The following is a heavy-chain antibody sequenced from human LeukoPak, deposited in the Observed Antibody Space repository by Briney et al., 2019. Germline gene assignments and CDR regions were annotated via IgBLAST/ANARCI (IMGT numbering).Heavy chain of an antibody. D-gene: IGHD6-19*01. CDR3: AKTTRRREQWLVRGTAFDI. J-gene: IGHJ3*02. CDR1: GFTFSSYG. CDR2: ISGSGGST. Sequence: PGGSLRLSCAASGFTFSSYGMSWVRQAPGKGLEWVSAISGSGGSTYYADSVKGRFTISRDNSKNTLYLQMNSLRAEDTAVYYCAKTTRRREQWLVRGTAFDIWGQGTMVTVSS. V-gene: IGHV3-23*01.